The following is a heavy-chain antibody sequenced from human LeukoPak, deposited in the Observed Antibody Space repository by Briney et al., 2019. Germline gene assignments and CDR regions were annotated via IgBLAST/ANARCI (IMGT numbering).Heavy chain of an antibody. D-gene: IGHD3-22*01. CDR2: ISYDGSNK. CDR3: AKQLSIVVVITAFDY. CDR1: GFTSSSYG. Sequence: GGSLRLSCAASGFTSSSYGMHWVRQAPGKGLEWVAVISYDGSNKYYADSVKGRFTISRDNSKNTLYLQMNSLRAEDTAVYYCAKQLSIVVVITAFDYWGQGTLVTVSS. V-gene: IGHV3-30*18. J-gene: IGHJ4*02.